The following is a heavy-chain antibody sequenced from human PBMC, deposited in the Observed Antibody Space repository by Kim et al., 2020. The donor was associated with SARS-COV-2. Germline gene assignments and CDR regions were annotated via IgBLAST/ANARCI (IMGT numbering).Heavy chain of an antibody. V-gene: IGHV4-59*13. CDR3: ARVVVNNPYFDY. Sequence: SETLSLTCTVSGGSISSYYWSWIRQPPGKGLEWIGYIYYSGSTNYNPSLKSRVTISVDTSKNQFSLKLSSVTAADTAVYYCARVVVNNPYFDYWGQGTLVTVSS. J-gene: IGHJ4*02. CDR1: GGSISSYY. D-gene: IGHD2-21*01. CDR2: IYYSGST.